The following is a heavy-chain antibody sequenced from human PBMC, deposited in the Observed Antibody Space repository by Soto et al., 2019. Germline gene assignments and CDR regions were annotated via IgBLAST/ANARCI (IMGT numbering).Heavy chain of an antibody. V-gene: IGHV4-59*01. CDR2: IYYSGST. Sequence: PSETLSLTCTVSGGSISSYYWSWIRQPPGKGLEWIGYIYYSGSTNYNPSLKSRVTISVDTSKNQFSLKLSSVTAADTAVYYCARFGSRDGYALFYWGPGTLVTVSS. CDR3: ARFGSRDGYALFY. CDR1: GGSISSYY. D-gene: IGHD5-12*01. J-gene: IGHJ4*02.